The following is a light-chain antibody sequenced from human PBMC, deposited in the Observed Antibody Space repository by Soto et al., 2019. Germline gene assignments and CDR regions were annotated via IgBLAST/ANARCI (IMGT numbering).Light chain of an antibody. CDR2: DNN. CDR1: SSNIGNNY. V-gene: IGLV1-51*01. Sequence: QSVLTQPPSVSAAPGQKVTISCSGSSSNIGNNYVSWYQQLPGTAPKLLIYDNNKRPSGIPDRFSGSKSGTSATLGITGLQTGDEADDYCGTWDSSLSPVFGGGTKLTVL. CDR3: GTWDSSLSPV. J-gene: IGLJ2*01.